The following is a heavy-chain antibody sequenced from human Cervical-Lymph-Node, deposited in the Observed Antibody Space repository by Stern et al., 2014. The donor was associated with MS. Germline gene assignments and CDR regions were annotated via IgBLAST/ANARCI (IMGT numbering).Heavy chain of an antibody. J-gene: IGHJ4*02. Sequence: QVTLRESGPALVKPTQTLTLTCTFSGFSLSTSGMRVIWIRQPPGKALERLVRTEWDDDKYYNTSPKTMLNISKDTYQNQVVLTMTNMDPVDTATYYCARSPPYYEFWNDYYYFDYWGQGTLVAVSS. CDR1: GFSLSTSGMR. D-gene: IGHD3-3*01. CDR2: TEWDDDK. CDR3: ARSPPYYEFWNDYYYFDY. V-gene: IGHV2-70*15.